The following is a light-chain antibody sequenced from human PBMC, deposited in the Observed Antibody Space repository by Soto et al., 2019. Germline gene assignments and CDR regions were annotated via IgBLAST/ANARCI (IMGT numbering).Light chain of an antibody. CDR3: AAWDDSLNGSNWV. J-gene: IGLJ3*02. Sequence: QSVLTQPPSASGTPGQRVTISCSGGRSNIGSNTVNWYQQLPGTAPKLLIYSNNQRPSGVPDRFSGSKSGTSASLAISGLQSEDEADYYCAAWDDSLNGSNWVFGGGTKLTVL. CDR1: RSNIGSNT. V-gene: IGLV1-44*01. CDR2: SNN.